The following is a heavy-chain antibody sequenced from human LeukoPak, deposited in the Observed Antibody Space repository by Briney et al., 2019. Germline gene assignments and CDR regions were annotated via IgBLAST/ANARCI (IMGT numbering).Heavy chain of an antibody. CDR2: IHNSGGT. V-gene: IGHV4-59*01. J-gene: IGHJ4*02. D-gene: IGHD6-19*01. CDR3: ARGFSSGWFNL. CDR1: GASISTYY. Sequence: SETLSLTCTISGASISTYYWSWIRQPPGKGLEWIGYIHNSGGTNYNPSLKSRVTISVDTSKNQFSLQLSSVTAADTAVYYCARGFSSGWFNLWGQGTLVTVSS.